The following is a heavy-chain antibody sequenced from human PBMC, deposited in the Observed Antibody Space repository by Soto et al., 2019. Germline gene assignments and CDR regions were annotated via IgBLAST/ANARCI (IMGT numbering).Heavy chain of an antibody. CDR3: AREYYYDSSGYYFRPESFDY. D-gene: IGHD3-22*01. V-gene: IGHV3-74*01. Sequence: GGSLRLSCAASGFTFRSYWMHWVRQAPGRGLVWVSHIDSDGSSTTYADSVKGRFTISRDNAKNTLYLQMNSLRAEDTAVYYRAREYYYDSSGYYFRPESFDYWGQGTLVTVSS. CDR2: IDSDGSST. CDR1: GFTFRSYW. J-gene: IGHJ4*02.